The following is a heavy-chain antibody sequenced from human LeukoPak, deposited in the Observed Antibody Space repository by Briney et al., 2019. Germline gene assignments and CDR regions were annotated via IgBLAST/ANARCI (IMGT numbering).Heavy chain of an antibody. CDR3: ATVSVVLPR. CDR2: VDPEDGET. V-gene: IGHV1-69-2*01. CDR1: GYTFTDYY. J-gene: IGHJ4*02. Sequence: ASVKVSCKVSGYTFTDYYMHWVPQAPGKGLEWMGPVDPEDGETIYAEKFQGRVTITADTSTDTAYMELSSLRSEDTAVYYCATVSVVLPRWGQGTLVTVSS. D-gene: IGHD2-15*01.